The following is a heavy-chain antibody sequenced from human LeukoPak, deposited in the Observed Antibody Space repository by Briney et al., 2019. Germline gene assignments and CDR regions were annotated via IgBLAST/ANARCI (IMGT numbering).Heavy chain of an antibody. CDR1: GGSISSYY. V-gene: IGHV4-59*08. J-gene: IGHJ6*02. D-gene: IGHD3-22*01. CDR3: ARATYYYDSSGYYYDPLYYYYGMDV. Sequence: SETLSLTCTVSGGSISSYYWSWIRQPPGKGLEWIGYIYYSGGTNYNPSLKSRVTISVDTSKNQFSLKLSSVTAADTAVYYCARATYYYDSSGYYYDPLYYYYGMDVWGQGTTVTVSS. CDR2: IYYSGGT.